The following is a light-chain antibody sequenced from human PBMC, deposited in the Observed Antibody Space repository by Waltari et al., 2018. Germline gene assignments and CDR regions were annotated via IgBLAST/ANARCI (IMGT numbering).Light chain of an antibody. J-gene: IGKJ4*01. CDR3: QQSFTIPVA. V-gene: IGKV1-39*01. CDR1: QNIGNN. CDR2: DVS. Sequence: DIQVTQSPSSLSASVGDRVSITCRASQNIGNNLNWYQQQPGRAPKLLIYDVSSLNSGVPSRFRGSSSGTEFTLTISSLQPEDFATYYYQQSFTIPVAFGGGTKVDI.